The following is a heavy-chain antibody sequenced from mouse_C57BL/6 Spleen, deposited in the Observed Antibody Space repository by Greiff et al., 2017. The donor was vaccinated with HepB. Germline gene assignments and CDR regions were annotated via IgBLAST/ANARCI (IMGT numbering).Heavy chain of an antibody. J-gene: IGHJ2*01. Sequence: EVQVVESGGGLVQPKGSLKLSCAASGFSFNTYAMNWVRQAPGKGLEWVARIRSKSNNYATYYADSVKDRFTISRDDSESMLYLQMNNLKTEDTAMDYCVRLNWGSFDYWGKGTTLTVAS. CDR3: VRLNWGSFDY. CDR1: GFSFNTYA. CDR2: IRSKSNNYAT. D-gene: IGHD4-1*01. V-gene: IGHV10-1*01.